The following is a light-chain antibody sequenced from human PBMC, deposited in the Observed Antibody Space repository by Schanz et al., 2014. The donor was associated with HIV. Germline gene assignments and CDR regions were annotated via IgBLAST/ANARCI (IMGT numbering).Light chain of an antibody. J-gene: IGLJ3*02. CDR1: SSDVGGYNY. CDR3: SSYTAKNTVL. CDR2: DVT. Sequence: QSVLTQPASVSGTPGQSITISCTGSSSDVGGYNYVSWYQQHPGKPPKLMVYDVTDRPSGVSNRFSGSKSGNTASLTISGLQAEDEAVYYCSSYTAKNTVLFGGGTKLTVL. V-gene: IGLV2-14*03.